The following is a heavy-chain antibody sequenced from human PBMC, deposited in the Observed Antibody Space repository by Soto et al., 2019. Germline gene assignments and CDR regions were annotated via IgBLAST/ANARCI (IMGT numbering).Heavy chain of an antibody. D-gene: IGHD3-10*02. Sequence: NPSETLSLTCILSGGSINSSDHFWGWIRQTPGKGLEWIGSVYYTETTYYNPSLKSPVTISVETSRNTFSLKVNSVTAADTGIYYCARQRVLSTNMFFTSFDPWGQGTLVTVSS. CDR1: GGSINSSDHF. CDR3: ARQRVLSTNMFFTSFDP. V-gene: IGHV4-39*01. J-gene: IGHJ5*02. CDR2: VYYTETT.